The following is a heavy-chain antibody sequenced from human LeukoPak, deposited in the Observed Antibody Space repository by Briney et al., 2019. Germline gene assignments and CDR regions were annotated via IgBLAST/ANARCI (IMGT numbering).Heavy chain of an antibody. D-gene: IGHD3-22*01. J-gene: IGHJ4*02. CDR2: IYSGGST. CDR3: VRGGYGDYVGY. V-gene: IGHV3-53*01. Sequence: GGSLRLSCAASGFTVSSNYMSWVRQAPGKGLEWVSVIYSGGSTYYADSVKGRFTISRDNSKNTLYLQMSSLRAEDTAVYYCVRGGYGDYVGYWGQGTLVTVSS. CDR1: GFTVSSNY.